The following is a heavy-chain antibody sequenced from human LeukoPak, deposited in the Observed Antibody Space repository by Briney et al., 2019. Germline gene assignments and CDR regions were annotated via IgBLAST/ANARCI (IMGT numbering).Heavy chain of an antibody. CDR1: GFTFRNYG. V-gene: IGHV3-33*03. J-gene: IGHJ4*02. CDR2: IWYDGTHE. D-gene: IGHD2-21*02. Sequence: GRSLRLSCPASGFTFRNYGMHWVRQAPGKGLEWVAAIWYDGTHEFYVDSVKGRFTISRDNSKNTLFLEMNSLRAEDTAVYYCAKDAEDFGDSYFDHWGQGALVTVSS. CDR3: AKDAEDFGDSYFDH.